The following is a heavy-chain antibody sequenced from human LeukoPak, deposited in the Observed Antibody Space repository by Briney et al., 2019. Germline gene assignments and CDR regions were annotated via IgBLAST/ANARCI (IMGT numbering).Heavy chain of an antibody. Sequence: PGGSLRLSCAASGFTFSSYWMHWVRQAPGKGLVWVSRINSDGSSTSYADSVKGRFTISRDNAKNSLYLQMNSLRAEDTALHYCAKGRAYGSGSQTFDYWGQGTLVTVSS. V-gene: IGHV3-74*01. CDR3: AKGRAYGSGSQTFDY. CDR1: GFTFSSYW. J-gene: IGHJ4*02. D-gene: IGHD3-10*01. CDR2: INSDGSST.